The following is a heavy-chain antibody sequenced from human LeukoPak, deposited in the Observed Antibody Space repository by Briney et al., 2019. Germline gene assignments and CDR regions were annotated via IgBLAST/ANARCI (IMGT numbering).Heavy chain of an antibody. CDR3: ARGGDGYSD. J-gene: IGHJ4*02. CDR1: GASIKTYY. Sequence: SETLSLTCTVSGASIKTYYWSWIRQSPGKGLEWIGYIYYTGTTDCNPSLKSRLTISVDMSKNQFSLKLSSVTAADTAVYYCARGGDGYSDWGQGTLVTVSS. D-gene: IGHD5-24*01. CDR2: IYYTGTT. V-gene: IGHV4-59*01.